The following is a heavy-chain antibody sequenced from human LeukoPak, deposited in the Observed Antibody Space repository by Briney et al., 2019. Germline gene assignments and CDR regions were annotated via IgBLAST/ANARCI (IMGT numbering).Heavy chain of an antibody. J-gene: IGHJ6*02. CDR1: GFTFSSYA. V-gene: IGHV3-21*01. CDR2: ISSSSSYI. D-gene: IGHD2-2*01. CDR3: ARDGCSSTSCDRYYYYGMDV. Sequence: GGSLRLSCAASGFTFSSYALSWVRQAPGKGLEWVSSISSSSSYIYYADSVKGRFTISRDNAKNSLYLQMNSLRAEDTAVYYCARDGCSSTSCDRYYYYGMDVWGQGTTVTVSS.